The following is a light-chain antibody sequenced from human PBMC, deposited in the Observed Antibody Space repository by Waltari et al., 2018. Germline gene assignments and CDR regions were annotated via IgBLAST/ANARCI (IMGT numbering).Light chain of an antibody. CDR1: KTIDNY. CDR2: AAS. Sequence: TCRAIKTIDNYLNWDQQKPGKAPKLLIYAASTLQTGVPSRFSGSGSGTEFTLTIGGLQLEDFATYFCQQSDSTPRTFGQGTKVEIK. J-gene: IGKJ1*01. V-gene: IGKV1-39*01. CDR3: QQSDSTPRT.